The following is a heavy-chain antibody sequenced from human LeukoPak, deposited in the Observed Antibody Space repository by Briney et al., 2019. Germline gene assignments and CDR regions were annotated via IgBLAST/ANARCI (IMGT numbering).Heavy chain of an antibody. D-gene: IGHD2-15*01. V-gene: IGHV1-2*07. J-gene: IGHJ4*02. CDR1: GYTFTGYY. Sequence: GASVKVSCKSSGYTFTGYYMHWVRQAPGQGLEWMGWINPNSGGTNYAHKFQGRVTITRDTSISTAYMELSRLTSDDTARYYWCTIAAYCSGGSCFGTPDYLDYWGQGTLVTVSS. CDR2: INPNSGGT. CDR3: CTIAAYCSGGSCFGTPDYLDY.